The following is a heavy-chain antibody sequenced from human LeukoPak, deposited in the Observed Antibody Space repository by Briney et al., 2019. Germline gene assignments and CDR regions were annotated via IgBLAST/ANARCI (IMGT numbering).Heavy chain of an antibody. J-gene: IGHJ5*02. CDR2: IIPIFGTA. CDR3: ARDVTMVRGARYRPYKWFDP. D-gene: IGHD3-10*01. V-gene: IGHV1-69*13. Sequence: ASVKVSCKASRGTFSSYAIIWVRQAPGQGLEWMGGIIPIFGTANYAQKFQGGVTISADESTSTVYMELSSLRSEDTAVYYCARDVTMVRGARYRPYKWFDPWGQGTLVTVSS. CDR1: RGTFSSYA.